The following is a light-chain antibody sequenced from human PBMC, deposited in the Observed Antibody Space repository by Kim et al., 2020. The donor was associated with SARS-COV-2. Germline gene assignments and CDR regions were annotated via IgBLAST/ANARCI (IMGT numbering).Light chain of an antibody. CDR1: QGIARY. Sequence: DIQMTQSPSSVSASVGDTVTITCRASQGIARYLAWYQQKPGKAPNLLINAATSLQSGVSSRFSASESGTDFTLTITSLQPEDFATYYCQQGKSFPLTFGGGTKVDIK. V-gene: IGKV1-12*01. CDR3: QQGKSFPLT. CDR2: AAT. J-gene: IGKJ4*01.